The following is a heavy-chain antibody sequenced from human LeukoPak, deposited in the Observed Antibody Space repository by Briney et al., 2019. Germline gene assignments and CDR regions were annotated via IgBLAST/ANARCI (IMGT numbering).Heavy chain of an antibody. CDR2: IIPIFGTA. CDR3: GCDSSGYYHNNWFDP. J-gene: IGHJ5*02. D-gene: IGHD3-22*01. V-gene: IGHV1-69*05. Sequence: SVKVSCKASGYTFTSYGISWVRQAPGQGLEWMGGIIPIFGTANYAQKFQGRVTITTDESTSTAYMELSSLRSEDTAVYYCGCDSSGYYHNNWFDPWGQGTLVTVSS. CDR1: GYTFTSYG.